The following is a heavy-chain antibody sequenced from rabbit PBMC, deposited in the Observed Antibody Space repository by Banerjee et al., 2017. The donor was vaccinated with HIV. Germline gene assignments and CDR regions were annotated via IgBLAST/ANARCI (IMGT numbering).Heavy chain of an antibody. CDR2: IADGGST. CDR1: GFTISSYD. V-gene: IGHV1S69*01. CDR3: ARDSAGREDFNL. D-gene: IGHD4-2*01. J-gene: IGHJ4*01. Sequence: QSLEESGGRLVKPDETLTLTCTASGFTISSYDVSWVRQAPGEGLEWIGTIADGGSTYYASRAKGRFTISRTSTTVDLKMTSLTAADTATYFCARDSAGREDFNLWGQGTLVTVS.